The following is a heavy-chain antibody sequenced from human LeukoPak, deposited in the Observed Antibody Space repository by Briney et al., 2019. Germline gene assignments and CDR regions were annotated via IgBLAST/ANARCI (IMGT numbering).Heavy chain of an antibody. V-gene: IGHV3-21*01. CDR1: GFTFSSYS. CDR2: ISSSSYI. CDR3: ARDLTPYYDILTGPSWGYGMDV. D-gene: IGHD3-9*01. J-gene: IGHJ6*04. Sequence: PGGSLGLSCAASGFTFSSYSMNWVRQAPGKGLEWVSSISSSSYIYYADSVKGRFTISRDNAKNSLYLQMNSLRAEDTAVYYCARDLTPYYDILTGPSWGYGMDVWGKGTTVTVSS.